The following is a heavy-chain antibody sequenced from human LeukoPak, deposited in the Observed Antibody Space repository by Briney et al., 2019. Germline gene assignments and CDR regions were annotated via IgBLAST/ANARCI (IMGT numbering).Heavy chain of an antibody. CDR3: ARTAGIAVAGSRQYFDY. D-gene: IGHD6-19*01. CDR1: GGLISSSSYY. J-gene: IGHJ4*02. CDR2: FYYSGGT. V-gene: IGHV4-39*01. Sequence: SETLSLTCTVSGGLISSSSYYWGWIRQPPGKGLEWIGSFYYSGGTYYSPSLKSRVTISVDTSKNQFSLKLSSVTAADTAVYYCARTAGIAVAGSRQYFDYWGQGTLVTVSS.